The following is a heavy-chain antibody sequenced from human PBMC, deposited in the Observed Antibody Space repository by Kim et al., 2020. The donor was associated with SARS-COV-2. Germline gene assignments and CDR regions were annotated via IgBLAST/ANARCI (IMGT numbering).Heavy chain of an antibody. CDR3: ARGSSSWYFVDY. V-gene: IGHV4-31*03. CDR2: IYYSGST. J-gene: IGHJ4*02. Sequence: SETLSLTCTVSGGSISSGGYYWSWIRQHPGKGLEWIGYIYYSGSTYYNPSLKSRVTISVDTSKNQFSLKLSSVTAADTAVYYCARGSSSWYFVDYWGQGTLVTVSS. CDR1: GGSISSGGYY. D-gene: IGHD6-13*01.